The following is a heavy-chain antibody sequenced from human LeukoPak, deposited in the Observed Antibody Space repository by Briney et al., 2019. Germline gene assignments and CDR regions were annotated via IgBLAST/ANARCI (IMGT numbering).Heavy chain of an antibody. CDR3: AKDYYYGSGSYYNAQYYFDY. J-gene: IGHJ4*02. CDR2: ISFDGSNK. Sequence: GGSLRLSCAASGFTFSSYALHWVRQAPGKGLEWVAVISFDGSNKYYADSVKGRFTISRDNSKNTLYLQMNSLRADDTAVYYCAKDYYYGSGSYYNAQYYFDYWGQGTLVTVSS. V-gene: IGHV3-30*04. D-gene: IGHD3-10*01. CDR1: GFTFSSYA.